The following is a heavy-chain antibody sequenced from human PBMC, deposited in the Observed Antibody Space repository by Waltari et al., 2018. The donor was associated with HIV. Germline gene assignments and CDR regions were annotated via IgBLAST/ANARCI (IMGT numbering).Heavy chain of an antibody. Sequence: QVQLVQSGAEVKKPGASVKVSCKASGYTFTGYYMHWVRRAPGQGLEWMGRINPNSGGTNYAQKFQGRVTMTRDTSISTAYMELSRLRSDDTAVYYCARDSYDSSGPLSYWGQGTLVTVSS. CDR1: GYTFTGYY. D-gene: IGHD3-22*01. CDR2: INPNSGGT. V-gene: IGHV1-2*06. CDR3: ARDSYDSSGPLSY. J-gene: IGHJ4*02.